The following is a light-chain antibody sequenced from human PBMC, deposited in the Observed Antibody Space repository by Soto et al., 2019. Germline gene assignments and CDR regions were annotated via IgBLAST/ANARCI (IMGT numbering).Light chain of an antibody. V-gene: IGLV2-11*01. J-gene: IGLJ1*01. Sequence: QSVLTQPRSVSGSPGQSVTISCTGTSSDVGGYNYVSWYQQHPGKAPKLMIYDVTTRPSGVPDRFSGSKSGNTASLTISGLQAEDEADYYCSSHAGSSVVFGTGTTVTVL. CDR1: SSDVGGYNY. CDR3: SSHAGSSVV. CDR2: DVT.